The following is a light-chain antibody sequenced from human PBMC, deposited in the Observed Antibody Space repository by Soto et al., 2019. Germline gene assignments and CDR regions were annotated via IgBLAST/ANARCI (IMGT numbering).Light chain of an antibody. CDR3: QQYGTSPRT. Sequence: EIVLTQSPGTLSLYQGERATLSCRASQSVSSNQLAWYQQKPGQAPGLLIYAASSRATGVPDRFSGSGSGTDFTLTISSLEPEDFAVYFCQQYGTSPRTFGQGTKVDSK. CDR1: QSVSSNQ. V-gene: IGKV3-20*01. CDR2: AAS. J-gene: IGKJ1*01.